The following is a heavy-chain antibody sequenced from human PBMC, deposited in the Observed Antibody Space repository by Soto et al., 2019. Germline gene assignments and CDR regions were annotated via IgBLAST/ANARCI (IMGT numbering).Heavy chain of an antibody. D-gene: IGHD3-22*01. J-gene: IGHJ4*02. CDR1: GFTFSSYG. V-gene: IGHV3-30*18. CDR2: ISYDGSNK. Sequence: QVQLVESGGGVVQPGRSLSLSCAASGFTFSSYGMHWVRQAPGKGLEWLAVISYDGSNKYYADSVKGRFTISRDNSKNTLYLQMNSLRAEDTAVYYCAKQVSSGYPFDYWGQGTLVTVSA. CDR3: AKQVSSGYPFDY.